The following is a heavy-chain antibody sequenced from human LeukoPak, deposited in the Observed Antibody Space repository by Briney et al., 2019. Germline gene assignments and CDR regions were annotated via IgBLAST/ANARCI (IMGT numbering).Heavy chain of an antibody. CDR1: RFTFSNFA. CDR3: AKSGPYCSSTSCNYFDY. CDR2: ISGSGGST. D-gene: IGHD2-2*01. J-gene: IGHJ4*02. V-gene: IGHV3-23*01. Sequence: PGGSLRLSCAASRFTFSNFAMSWVRQAPGKGLEWVSAISGSGGSTYYADSVKGRFTISRDNSKNALLLQMNSLRAEDTGVYYCAKSGPYCSSTSCNYFDYWGQGTLVTVSS.